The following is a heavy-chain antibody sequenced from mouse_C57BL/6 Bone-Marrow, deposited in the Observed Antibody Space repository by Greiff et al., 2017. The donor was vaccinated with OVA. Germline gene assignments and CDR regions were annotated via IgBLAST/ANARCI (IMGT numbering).Heavy chain of an antibody. D-gene: IGHD1-1*01. CDR2: IYPRSGNT. J-gene: IGHJ3*01. CDR1: GYTFTSYG. V-gene: IGHV1-81*01. Sequence: QVQLKESGAELARPGASVKLSCKASGYTFTSYGISWVKQRTGQGLEWIGEIYPRSGNTYYNEKFKGKATLTADKSSSTAYMELRSLTSEDSAVYVCARERGSSIVYWGQGTLVTVSA. CDR3: ARERGSSIVY.